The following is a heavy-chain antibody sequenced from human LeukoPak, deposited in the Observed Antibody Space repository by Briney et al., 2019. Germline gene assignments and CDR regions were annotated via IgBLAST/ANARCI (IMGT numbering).Heavy chain of an antibody. Sequence: ASVKVSCKASGYTFTSYGISWVRQAPGQGLERMGWISAYNGNTNYAQKLQGRVTMTTDTSTSTAYMELRSLRSDDTAVYYCAREGSIAGIYYFDYWGQGTLVTVSS. J-gene: IGHJ4*02. CDR1: GYTFTSYG. D-gene: IGHD6-6*01. CDR3: AREGSIAGIYYFDY. CDR2: ISAYNGNT. V-gene: IGHV1-18*01.